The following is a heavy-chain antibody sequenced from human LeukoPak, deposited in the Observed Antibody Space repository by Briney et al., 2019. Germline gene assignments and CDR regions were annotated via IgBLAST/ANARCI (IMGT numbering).Heavy chain of an antibody. CDR1: GYTFTNYG. V-gene: IGHV1-18*01. J-gene: IGHJ6*02. Sequence: ASVNVSCTASGYTFTNYGISWVRQAPGQGLEWVGWISVYNDNTNYAQKLQDRVTMTTDTSTSTANMELRSLRSDDTAVYYCARVEAARPYYGMDVWGQGTTVTVSS. CDR2: ISVYNDNT. D-gene: IGHD6-6*01. CDR3: ARVEAARPYYGMDV.